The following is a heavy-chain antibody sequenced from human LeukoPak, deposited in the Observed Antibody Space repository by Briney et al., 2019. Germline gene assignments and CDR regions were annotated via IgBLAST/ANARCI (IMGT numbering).Heavy chain of an antibody. CDR1: GFTFSSYA. J-gene: IGHJ4*02. Sequence: GGSLRLSCAASGFTFSSYAMYWVRQAPGKGLEWVAVISYDGSNKYYADSVKGRFTISRDNSKNTLYLQMNSLRAEDTAVYYCARGYDSSGYYFDYWGQGTLVTVSS. V-gene: IGHV3-30*01. D-gene: IGHD3-22*01. CDR2: ISYDGSNK. CDR3: ARGYDSSGYYFDY.